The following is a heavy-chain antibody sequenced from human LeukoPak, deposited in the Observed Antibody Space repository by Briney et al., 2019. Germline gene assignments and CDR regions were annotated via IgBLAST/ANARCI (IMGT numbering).Heavy chain of an antibody. D-gene: IGHD5-18*01. Sequence: GASVKVSCKASGYTFTGYYMHWVRQAPGQGLEWMGWINPNSGGTNYAQKFQGRVTMTRDRSISTAYMELRRLRSDDTAVYYCAREGRVDSAVVLFDYWGQGTLVTVSS. V-gene: IGHV1-2*02. CDR1: GYTFTGYY. J-gene: IGHJ4*02. CDR3: AREGRVDSAVVLFDY. CDR2: INPNSGGT.